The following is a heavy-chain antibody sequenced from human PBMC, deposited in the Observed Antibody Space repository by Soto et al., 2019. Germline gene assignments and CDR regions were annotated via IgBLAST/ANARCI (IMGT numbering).Heavy chain of an antibody. Sequence: QAQLVQSGGEVKKPGASVKVSCRASGYTFTSYGYAWVRQAPGQGLEWMGGISAYNGDTNHAQKVQDRVTLTTDTSTTTAHMELRNLGSDETAVYYCARSGAYCTSITCLFDSFWGLGTLVTVSS. CDR3: ARSGAYCTSITCLFDSF. CDR2: ISAYNGDT. V-gene: IGHV1-18*01. J-gene: IGHJ4*02. CDR1: GYTFTSYG. D-gene: IGHD2-8*01.